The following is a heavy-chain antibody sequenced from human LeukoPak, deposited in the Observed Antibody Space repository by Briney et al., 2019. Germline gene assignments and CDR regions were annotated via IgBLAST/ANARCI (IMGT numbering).Heavy chain of an antibody. Sequence: SQTLSLACTVSGGSIRSGDYYYTWIRQPPGKGLEFIGYIYHSGNPYYTPSLKSRVTMSVDTSKNQFSLKLSSVTAADTAVYYCARGPPPDFDYWGQGTLVTVST. CDR1: GGSIRSGDYY. CDR2: IYHSGNP. CDR3: ARGPPPDFDY. V-gene: IGHV4-30-4*08. J-gene: IGHJ4*02.